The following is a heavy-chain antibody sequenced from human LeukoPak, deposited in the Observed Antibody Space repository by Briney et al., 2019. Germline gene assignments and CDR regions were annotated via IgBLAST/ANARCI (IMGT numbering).Heavy chain of an antibody. D-gene: IGHD3-22*01. Sequence: GSLRLSCAASGITFSSYAMSLVRQAPGKGLEWVSAISGGGDGTYYADSVKGRFTISRDNSKNTLYLQMNSLRAEDTAVYYCAKDIRSGYYGVFDIWGQGTMVTVSS. CDR1: GITFSSYA. V-gene: IGHV3-23*01. CDR3: AKDIRSGYYGVFDI. CDR2: ISGGGDGT. J-gene: IGHJ3*02.